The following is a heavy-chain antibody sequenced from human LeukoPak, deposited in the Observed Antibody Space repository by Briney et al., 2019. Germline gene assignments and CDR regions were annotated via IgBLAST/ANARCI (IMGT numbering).Heavy chain of an antibody. CDR1: GFTFSSYW. J-gene: IGHJ6*03. V-gene: IGHV3-7*01. D-gene: IGHD2-2*01. CDR3: ARVGEDIVVVPAAKYYYYYYMDV. CDR2: IKQDGSEK. Sequence: GGSLRLSCAASGFTFSSYWMSWVRQAPGKGLEWVANIKQDGSEKYYVDSVKGRFTISRDNAKNSLYLQMNSLRAEDTAVYYCARVGEDIVVVPAAKYYYYYYMDVWGKGTTVTISS.